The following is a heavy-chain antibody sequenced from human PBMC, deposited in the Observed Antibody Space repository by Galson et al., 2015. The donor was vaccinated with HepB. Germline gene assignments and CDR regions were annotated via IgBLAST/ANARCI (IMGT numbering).Heavy chain of an antibody. Sequence: LSLTCTVSGGSISSDAYYWSWIRQPPGKGLEWIGYIYYSGSTYNNPSLKSRVTISVDTSKNQFSLKLSSVTAADTAVYYCAREYSSWYNAFDIWGQGTMVTVSS. CDR3: AREYSSWYNAFDI. CDR2: IYYSGST. J-gene: IGHJ3*02. CDR1: GGSISSDAYY. V-gene: IGHV4-30-4*01. D-gene: IGHD6-13*01.